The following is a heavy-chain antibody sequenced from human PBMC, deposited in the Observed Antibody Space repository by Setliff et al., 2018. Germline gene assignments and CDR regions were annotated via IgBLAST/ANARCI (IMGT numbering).Heavy chain of an antibody. J-gene: IGHJ4*02. CDR3: ARGYYDSYARYYVVGDY. D-gene: IGHD3-22*01. V-gene: IGHV1-69*05. CDR2: TIPIFGTT. Sequence: SVKVSCKASGGTFSSYGISWVRQAPGQGLEWMGGTIPIFGTTDYAQKFQGRVTIITDESTSTAFMQLSSLRTEDTAVYYCARGYYDSYARYYVVGDYWGQGTPVTVSS. CDR1: GGTFSSYG.